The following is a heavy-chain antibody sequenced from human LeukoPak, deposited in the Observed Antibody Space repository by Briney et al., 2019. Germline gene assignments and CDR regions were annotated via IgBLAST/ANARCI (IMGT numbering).Heavy chain of an antibody. CDR3: ARVSTVGATLGGLDY. Sequence: ASVKVSCKASGYTFTIYAMHWVRQAPGQRLKWMGWINAGNGNTKYSQKFQGRVTITRDTSASTAYMELSSLRSEDTAVYYCARVSTVGATLGGLDYWGQGTLVTVSS. J-gene: IGHJ4*02. CDR2: INAGNGNT. V-gene: IGHV1-3*01. D-gene: IGHD1-26*01. CDR1: GYTFTIYA.